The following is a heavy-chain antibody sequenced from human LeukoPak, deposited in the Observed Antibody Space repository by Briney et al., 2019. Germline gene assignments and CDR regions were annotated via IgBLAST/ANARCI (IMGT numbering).Heavy chain of an antibody. CDR3: ASFPPRPWELL. Sequence: ASVKVSCKASGYTFTSYGISWVRQAPGQGLEWMGWISAYNGNTNYAQKLQGRVTMTPDTSTSTAYMELRSLRSDDTAVYYCASFPPRPWELLWGQGTLVTVSS. CDR2: ISAYNGNT. CDR1: GYTFTSYG. D-gene: IGHD1-26*01. V-gene: IGHV1-18*01. J-gene: IGHJ4*02.